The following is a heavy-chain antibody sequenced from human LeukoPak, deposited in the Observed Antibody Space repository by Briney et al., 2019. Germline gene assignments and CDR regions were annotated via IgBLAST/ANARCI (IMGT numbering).Heavy chain of an antibody. J-gene: IGHJ4*02. CDR2: IIPIFGTA. V-gene: IGHV1-69*13. CDR3: ARDRRGIYYFDY. D-gene: IGHD3-10*01. Sequence: SVKVSCKASGGTFSSYAISWVRQAPGQGLEWMGGIIPIFGTANYAQKFQGRVTITADESTSTAYMELSSLRSEDTAVDYCARDRRGIYYFDYWGQGTLVTVSS. CDR1: GGTFSSYA.